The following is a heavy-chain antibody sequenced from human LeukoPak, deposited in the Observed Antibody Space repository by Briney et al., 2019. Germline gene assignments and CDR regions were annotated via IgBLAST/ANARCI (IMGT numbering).Heavy chain of an antibody. V-gene: IGHV3-21*01. CDR1: GFTFSSYS. Sequence: GGSLRLSCAASGFTFSSYSMNWVRQAPGKGLEWVSSISSSSSYIYYADSVKGRFTISRDNAKNSLYLQMNSLGAEDTAVYYCARDGRVGYYGSGSYYKGGFVDYWGQGTLVTVSS. D-gene: IGHD3-10*01. CDR2: ISSSSSYI. J-gene: IGHJ4*02. CDR3: ARDGRVGYYGSGSYYKGGFVDY.